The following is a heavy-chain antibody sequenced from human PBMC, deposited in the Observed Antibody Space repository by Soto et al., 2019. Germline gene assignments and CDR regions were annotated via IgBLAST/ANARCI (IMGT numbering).Heavy chain of an antibody. J-gene: IGHJ5*02. D-gene: IGHD3-9*01. V-gene: IGHV4-39*01. Sequence: PSETLSLTCTVSGGSISSSSYFWGWIRQPPGKGLEWIGSIYYSGSTYYNPSLKSRVTISVDTSKNQFSLKLSSVTAADTAVYYCAGSLRYFDWLLYFAWFDPWGQGTLVTVS. CDR3: AGSLRYFDWLLYFAWFDP. CDR1: GGSISSSSYF. CDR2: IYYSGST.